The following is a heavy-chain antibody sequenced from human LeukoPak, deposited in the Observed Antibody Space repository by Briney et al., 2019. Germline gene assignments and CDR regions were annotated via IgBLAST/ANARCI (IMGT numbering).Heavy chain of an antibody. CDR3: ALNPRGYCSGGRCYIGY. CDR1: GSIFTNYW. J-gene: IGHJ4*02. D-gene: IGHD2-15*01. V-gene: IGHV5-51*01. Sequence: PGXXXEISCEGAGSIFTNYWIGWVRQLPGKGREWRGIIYPGDSDTRDSPSFQGQVTISADKSISTAYLQWSSLKASDTAMYYCALNPRGYCSGGRCYIGYWGQGTLVTVSS. CDR2: IYPGDSDT.